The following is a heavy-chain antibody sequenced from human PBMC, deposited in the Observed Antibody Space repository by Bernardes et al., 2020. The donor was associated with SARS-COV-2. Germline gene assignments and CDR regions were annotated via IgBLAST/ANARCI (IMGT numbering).Heavy chain of an antibody. D-gene: IGHD3-3*01. Sequence: GGSLRLSCAASGFTFSSYNMNWVRQAPGKGLEWVSCISGSSSYIYYADSVKGRFTISRDNAKNSLYLQINSLTAEDTAVYYCARDRNSFDDFWTGYYNGDVFDIWGQGTMVTVFS. CDR2: ISGSSSYI. V-gene: IGHV3-21*01. CDR1: GFTFSSYN. CDR3: ARDRNSFDDFWTGYYNGDVFDI. J-gene: IGHJ3*02.